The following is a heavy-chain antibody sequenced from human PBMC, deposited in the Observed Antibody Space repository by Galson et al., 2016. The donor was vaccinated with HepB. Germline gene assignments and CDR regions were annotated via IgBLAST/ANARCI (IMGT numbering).Heavy chain of an antibody. CDR3: ARTIVRLVRNYYYQYGMDV. CDR1: GGTFSNYG. J-gene: IGHJ6*02. V-gene: IGHV1-69*13. Sequence: SVKVSCKASGGTFSNYGISWVRQAPGQGLEYMGGIIPILGTPNYAQKFQGRVTITADESTSTACMEVSSLRPEDTAVYYCARTIVRLVRNYYYQYGMDVWGQGTTVTVSS. D-gene: IGHD6-19*01. CDR2: IIPILGTP.